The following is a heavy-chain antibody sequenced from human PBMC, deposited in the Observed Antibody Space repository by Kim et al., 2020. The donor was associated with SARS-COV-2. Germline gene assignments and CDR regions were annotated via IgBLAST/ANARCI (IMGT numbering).Heavy chain of an antibody. CDR3: ARGSSWTPYYYYYGMDV. V-gene: IGHV4-34*01. Sequence: LRSRVTISVDTSKNQFSLKLSSGTAADTAVYYCARGSSWTPYYYYYGMDVWGQGTTVTVSS. J-gene: IGHJ6*02. D-gene: IGHD6-13*01.